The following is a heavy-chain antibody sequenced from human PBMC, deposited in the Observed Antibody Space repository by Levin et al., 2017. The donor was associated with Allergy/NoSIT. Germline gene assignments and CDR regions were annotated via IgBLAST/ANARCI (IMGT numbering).Heavy chain of an antibody. Sequence: GESLKISCAASGFTFNNNAMSWVRQAPGRGLEWVSAISDSGGRTYYADSVKGRFTISRDNSKNTLYLQMNSLRAEDTAIYYCAKEAAQGYSDYWGQGTLVGVAS. J-gene: IGHJ4*02. CDR3: AKEAAQGYSDY. V-gene: IGHV3-23*01. CDR1: GFTFNNNA. CDR2: ISDSGGRT.